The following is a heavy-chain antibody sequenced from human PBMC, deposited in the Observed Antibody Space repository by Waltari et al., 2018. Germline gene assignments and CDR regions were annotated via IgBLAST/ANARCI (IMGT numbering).Heavy chain of an antibody. J-gene: IGHJ3*02. V-gene: IGHV1-8*03. Sequence: QVQLEQSGAEMVKPGAAERVSCTASGYSFRRSDISWGRQAPGQGLEWMGWMNTNSGNTGYAEKFQGRVTITRNTSINTAYMDLSGLRSEDTAVYYCARGSGDLDIWGQGTMVTVSS. CDR3: ARGSGDLDI. D-gene: IGHD2-21*01. CDR2: MNTNSGNT. CDR1: GYSFRRSD.